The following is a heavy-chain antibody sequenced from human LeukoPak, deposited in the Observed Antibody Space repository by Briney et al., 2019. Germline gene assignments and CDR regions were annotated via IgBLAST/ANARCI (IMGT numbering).Heavy chain of an antibody. V-gene: IGHV3-48*03. J-gene: IGHJ4*02. CDR1: GFTFSSYE. Sequence: GGSLRLSCAASGFTFSSYEMNWVRQAPGKGLEWVSYISGSASTIYYADSVKGRFTISRDNAKNSLYLQMNSLRAEDTAVYYCVTKWRWLQFWGQGTLVTVSS. CDR2: ISGSASTI. D-gene: IGHD5-24*01. CDR3: VTKWRWLQF.